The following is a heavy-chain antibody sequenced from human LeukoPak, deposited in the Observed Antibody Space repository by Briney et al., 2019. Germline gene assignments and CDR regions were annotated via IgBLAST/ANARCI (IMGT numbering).Heavy chain of an antibody. J-gene: IGHJ4*02. CDR3: AREAGRDGYRGLYYFEY. Sequence: ASVKVSCKASGCTFSGYSINWVRQAPGQGLEWMGGIVPIFGTANYAQKFQGRVTITADESTSTAYMELSSLRSEDTAVYYCAREAGRDGYRGLYYFEYWGQGTLVTVSS. D-gene: IGHD5-24*01. CDR2: IVPIFGTA. V-gene: IGHV1-69*13. CDR1: GCTFSGYS.